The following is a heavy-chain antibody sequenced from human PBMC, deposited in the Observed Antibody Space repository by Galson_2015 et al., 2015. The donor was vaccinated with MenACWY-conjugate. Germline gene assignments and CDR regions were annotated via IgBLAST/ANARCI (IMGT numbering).Heavy chain of an antibody. Sequence: SLRLSCAASGFTFSSFAMSWVRQAPGKGLEWVSALSDSGGHTHHADSPKGRFTNSRDNSMRTLYLQMNSLRAEDTAVYYCAKVAGYCSDDTCYSDYWGQGTLVTVSS. D-gene: IGHD2-15*01. CDR2: LSDSGGHT. J-gene: IGHJ4*02. V-gene: IGHV3-23*01. CDR3: AKVAGYCSDDTCYSDY. CDR1: GFTFSSFA.